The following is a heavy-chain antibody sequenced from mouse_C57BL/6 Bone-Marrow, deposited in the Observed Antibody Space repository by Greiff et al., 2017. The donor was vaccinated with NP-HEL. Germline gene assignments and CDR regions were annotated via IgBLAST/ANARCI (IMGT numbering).Heavy chain of an antibody. V-gene: IGHV3-6*01. CDR2: ISYDGSN. CDR1: GYSITSGYY. D-gene: IGHD2-5*01. J-gene: IGHJ4*01. Sequence: EVKLMESGPGLVKPSQSLSLTCSVTGYSITSGYYWNWIRQFPGNKLEWMGYISYDGSNNYNPSLKNRISITRDTSKNQFFLKLNSVTTEDTATYYCARGLYYSNPYYAMDYWGQGTSVTVSS. CDR3: ARGLYYSNPYYAMDY.